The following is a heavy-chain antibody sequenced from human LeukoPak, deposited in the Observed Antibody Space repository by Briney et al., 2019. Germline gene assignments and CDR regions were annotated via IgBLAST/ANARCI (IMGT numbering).Heavy chain of an antibody. Sequence: ASVKVSCKASGYTFTGYYMHWVRQAPGQGLEWMGWINPNSGGTNYAQKFQGRVTMTRDTSISTAYMELSRLRSDDTAVYYCARESSVVGVVVGGTDAFDIWGQGTMVTVSS. D-gene: IGHD2-15*01. J-gene: IGHJ3*02. CDR1: GYTFTGYY. CDR3: ARESSVVGVVVGGTDAFDI. V-gene: IGHV1-2*02. CDR2: INPNSGGT.